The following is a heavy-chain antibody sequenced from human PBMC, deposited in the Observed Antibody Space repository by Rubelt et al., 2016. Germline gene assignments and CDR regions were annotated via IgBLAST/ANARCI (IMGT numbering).Heavy chain of an antibody. D-gene: IGHD1-26*01. V-gene: IGHV3-43D*03. CDR1: GFTFSSYA. Sequence: GGGLVQPGGSLRLSCAASGFTFSSYAMHWVRQAPGRGLEWISLISADGGSTYYAASVKGRFTILRDNSRRSLHLQMNSLRYEDTALYYCANDIVGGFGWYLDSWGQGTLVTVSS. CDR3: ANDIVGGFGWYLDS. CDR2: ISADGGST. J-gene: IGHJ4*02.